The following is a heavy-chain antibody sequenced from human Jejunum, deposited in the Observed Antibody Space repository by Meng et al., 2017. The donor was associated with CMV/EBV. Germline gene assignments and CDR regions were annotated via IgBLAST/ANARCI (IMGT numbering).Heavy chain of an antibody. Sequence: LSCAASGFIFSDYKMSWVRQAPGKGLEYVSAISSAGDNTYYANSMKGRFIISRDNSKNTLYLQMGSLRTDDMAVYYCARRSNSGCFDYWGQGTLVTVSS. J-gene: IGHJ4*02. V-gene: IGHV3-64*01. CDR3: ARRSNSGCFDY. D-gene: IGHD2/OR15-2a*01. CDR1: GFIFSDYK. CDR2: ISSAGDNT.